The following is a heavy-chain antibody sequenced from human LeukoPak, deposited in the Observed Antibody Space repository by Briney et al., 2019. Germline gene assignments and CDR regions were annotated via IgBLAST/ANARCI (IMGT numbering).Heavy chain of an antibody. Sequence: SETLSFTCTVSGGSISSYYWSWIRQPAGKGLEWIGRIYTSGSTNYNPSLKSRVTMSVDTSKNQFSLKLSSVTAADTAVYYCARGGCSSTSCYNGFYYYYMDVWGKGTTVTVSS. CDR1: GGSISSYY. CDR2: IYTSGST. CDR3: ARGGCSSTSCYNGFYYYYMDV. J-gene: IGHJ6*03. D-gene: IGHD2-2*02. V-gene: IGHV4-4*07.